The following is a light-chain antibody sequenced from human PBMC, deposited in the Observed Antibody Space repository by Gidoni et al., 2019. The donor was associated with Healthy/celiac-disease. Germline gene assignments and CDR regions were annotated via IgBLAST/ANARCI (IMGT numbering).Light chain of an antibody. V-gene: IGKV3-15*01. CDR3: QQYNNWPRT. CDR1: QCISSD. Sequence: EIVMPQSPATLSVSPGERATLSCRASQCISSDLAWYQQKPGQAPRLLIYGASTRATGIPARFSGSGSGTEFTLTISSLQSEDFAVYYCQQYNNWPRTFGQGTKVEIK. J-gene: IGKJ1*01. CDR2: GAS.